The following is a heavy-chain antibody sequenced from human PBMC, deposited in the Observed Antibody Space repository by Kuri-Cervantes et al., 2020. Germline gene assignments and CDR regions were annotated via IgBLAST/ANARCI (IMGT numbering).Heavy chain of an antibody. D-gene: IGHD3-10*01. CDR1: GFTFDDYA. V-gene: IGHV3-9*01. CDR2: ISWNSGSI. J-gene: IGHJ4*02. CDR3: AKGDQRYYGSGI. Sequence: GGSLRLSCAASGFTFDDYAMHWVRQAPGKGLEWVSGISWNSGSIGYADSVKGRFTISRDNSKNTLYLQMNSLRAEDTAVYYCAKGDQRYYGSGIWGQGTLVTVSS.